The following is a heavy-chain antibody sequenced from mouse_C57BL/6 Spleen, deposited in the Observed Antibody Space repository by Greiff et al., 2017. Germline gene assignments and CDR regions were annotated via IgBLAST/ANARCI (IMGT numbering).Heavy chain of an antibody. CDR3: ARNHYYGSSSFAY. Sequence: VQLQQSGPGLVQPSQSLSITCTVSGFSLTSYGVHWVRQSPGKGLEWLGVIWSGGSTDYNAAFISRLSISKDNSKSQVFFKMNSLQADDTAIYYCARNHYYGSSSFAYWGQGTLVTVSA. J-gene: IGHJ3*01. CDR1: GFSLTSYG. V-gene: IGHV2-2*01. D-gene: IGHD1-1*01. CDR2: IWSGGST.